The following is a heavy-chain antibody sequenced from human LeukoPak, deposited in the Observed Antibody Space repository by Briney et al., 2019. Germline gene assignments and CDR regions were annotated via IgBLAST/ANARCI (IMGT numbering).Heavy chain of an antibody. D-gene: IGHD5-12*01. Sequence: ASVKVSCKASGYTFTGYYVHWLRQAPGQGLEWVAWINPNSGATNYAPKFQGRVTLTRDTSITTAYMEVSRLRSDDTAVYYCATDFGRYSGYDFDFWGQGTLVTVSS. J-gene: IGHJ4*02. CDR3: ATDFGRYSGYDFDF. CDR2: INPNSGAT. V-gene: IGHV1-2*02. CDR1: GYTFTGYY.